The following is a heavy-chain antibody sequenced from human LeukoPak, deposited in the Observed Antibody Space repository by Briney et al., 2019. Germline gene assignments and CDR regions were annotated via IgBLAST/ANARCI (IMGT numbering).Heavy chain of an antibody. CDR3: ARDPTTVTKGLDI. CDR2: ISYIGST. Sequence: PSETLSLTCTVSGDSMNGHYWSWIRQPPGKGLEWIGYISYIGSTNYNPSLKSRVTISVDTSKNQFSLKLSSVTAADTAVYYCARDPTTVTKGLDIWGKGTMVTVSS. V-gene: IGHV4-59*11. CDR1: GDSMNGHY. D-gene: IGHD4-17*01. J-gene: IGHJ3*02.